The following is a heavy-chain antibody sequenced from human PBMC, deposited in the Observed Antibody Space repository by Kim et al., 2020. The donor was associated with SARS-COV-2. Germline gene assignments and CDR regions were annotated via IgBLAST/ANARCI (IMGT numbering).Heavy chain of an antibody. CDR3: ARDFWASGLRPVPYYYGMDV. Sequence: GGSLRLSCAASGFIFSDYWMSWVRQAPGKGLEWVANIKQDGSGKHYVDSVRGRFTISRDNAKNSLYLQMSSLRAEDTAVYYCARDFWASGLRPVPYYYGMDVWGQGTTVTVSS. CDR2: IKQDGSGK. V-gene: IGHV3-7*01. D-gene: IGHD6-6*01. CDR1: GFIFSDYW. J-gene: IGHJ6*02.